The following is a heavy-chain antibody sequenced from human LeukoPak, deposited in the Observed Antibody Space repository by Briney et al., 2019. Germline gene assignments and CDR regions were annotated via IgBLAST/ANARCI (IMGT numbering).Heavy chain of an antibody. CDR1: GGSISSGNYY. CDR2: IYYSGST. J-gene: IGHJ4*02. D-gene: IGHD3-22*01. V-gene: IGHV4-31*03. CDR3: ARGDSSAYYYDY. Sequence: SQTLSLTCTVSGGSISSGNYYWSWIRQHPGKGLKWIGYIYYSGSTDYNPSFKSRLTISVDTSKNQFSLKLSSVTAADTAVYYCARGDSSAYYYDYWGQGTLVTVSS.